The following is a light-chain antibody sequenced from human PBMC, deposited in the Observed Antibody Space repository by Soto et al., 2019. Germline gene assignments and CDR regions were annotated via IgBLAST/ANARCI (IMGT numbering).Light chain of an antibody. CDR1: QSVSSY. Sequence: EIVLTQSPATSSLSPGGSATLSCRASQSVSSYLAWYQQKPGQAPRLLIYDASNRATGIPARFSGSGSGTDFTLTISSLEPEDFAVYYCQQRSNWPPWTVGQGTKVDSK. CDR2: DAS. V-gene: IGKV3-11*01. J-gene: IGKJ1*01. CDR3: QQRSNWPPWT.